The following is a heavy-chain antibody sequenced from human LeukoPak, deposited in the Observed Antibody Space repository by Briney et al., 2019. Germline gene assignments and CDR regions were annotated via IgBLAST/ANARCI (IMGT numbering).Heavy chain of an antibody. D-gene: IGHD1-26*01. CDR2: INPNNGNL. CDR1: GYTFGSDD. Sequence: ASVKVSCKASGYTFGSDDINWVRQATGQGLEWMGWINPNNGNLGYAPKFQGRVTITMNTPISTAYMELSSLTSEDTAVYYCARSDHNSWNAFDIWGQGTMVTVSS. J-gene: IGHJ3*02. CDR3: ARSDHNSWNAFDI. V-gene: IGHV1-8*03.